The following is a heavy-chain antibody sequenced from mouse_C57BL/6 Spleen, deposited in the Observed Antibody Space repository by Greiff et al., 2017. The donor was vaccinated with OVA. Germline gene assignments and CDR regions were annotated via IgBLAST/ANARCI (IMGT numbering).Heavy chain of an antibody. J-gene: IGHJ4*01. CDR1: GYTFTSYW. CDR2: INPSNGGT. Sequence: QVQLQQPGTELVKPGASVKLSCKASGYTFTSYWMHWVKQRPGQGLEWIGNINPSNGGTTYNEKFKSKATLTVDKSSSTAYMQLSSLTSEDAAVYYCARGFRGGDAMDYWGQGTSVTVSS. CDR3: ARGFRGGDAMDY. D-gene: IGHD3-3*01. V-gene: IGHV1-53*01.